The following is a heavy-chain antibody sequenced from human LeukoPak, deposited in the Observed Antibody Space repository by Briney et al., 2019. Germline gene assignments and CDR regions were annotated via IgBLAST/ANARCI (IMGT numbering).Heavy chain of an antibody. Sequence: SETLSLTCSVSGGSISSYYWSWIRQPPGKGLEWIGYIYHIAGTNSNPSLKSRVTISLDTSENQFSLKLTSVTAADTAVYYCARSSISGFWSGYVSWFDPWGQGTLVTVSS. D-gene: IGHD3-3*01. V-gene: IGHV4-59*08. J-gene: IGHJ5*02. CDR2: IYHIAGT. CDR1: GGSISSYY. CDR3: ARSSISGFWSGYVSWFDP.